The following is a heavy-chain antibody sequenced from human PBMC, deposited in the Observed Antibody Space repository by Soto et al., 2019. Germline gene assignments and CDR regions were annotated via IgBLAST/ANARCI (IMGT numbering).Heavy chain of an antibody. CDR1: GYTFTSYA. CDR3: ARQRLIAVAGTAGLDI. CDR2: INAGNGNT. J-gene: IGHJ3*02. Sequence: ASVKVSCKASGYTFTSYAMHWVRQAPGQRLEWMGWINAGNGNTKYSQKFQGRVTITRDTSASTAYMELSSLRSEDTAVYYCARQRLIAVAGTAGLDIWGQGTMVTVSS. V-gene: IGHV1-3*01. D-gene: IGHD6-19*01.